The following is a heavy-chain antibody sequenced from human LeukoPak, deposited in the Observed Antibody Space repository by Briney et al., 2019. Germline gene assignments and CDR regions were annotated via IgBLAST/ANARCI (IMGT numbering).Heavy chain of an antibody. J-gene: IGHJ4*02. Sequence: EASVKVSCTASGYTFTSYGISWVRQAPGQGLEWMGWISAYNGNTNYAQKLQGRVTMTTDTSTSTAYMELRSLRSDDTAVYYCARFRAAAGSFDYWGQGTLVTVSS. CDR2: ISAYNGNT. CDR1: GYTFTSYG. V-gene: IGHV1-18*01. CDR3: ARFRAAAGSFDY. D-gene: IGHD6-13*01.